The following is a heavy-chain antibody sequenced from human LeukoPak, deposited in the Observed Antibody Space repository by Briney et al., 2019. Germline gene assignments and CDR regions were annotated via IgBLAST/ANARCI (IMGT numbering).Heavy chain of an antibody. Sequence: PGGSLTLSCAASGFTFNSYGMLWLRQAPGKGLEWVADIWYGGSSKYYADSVKGRFTISRDNSKDMVYLQMNDLRPEDTALYFCAKGRLYSSSVYFDYCGQEIPVTVSS. CDR2: IWYGGSSK. J-gene: IGHJ4*02. V-gene: IGHV3-33*06. D-gene: IGHD6-19*01. CDR3: AKGRLYSSSVYFDY. CDR1: GFTFNSYG.